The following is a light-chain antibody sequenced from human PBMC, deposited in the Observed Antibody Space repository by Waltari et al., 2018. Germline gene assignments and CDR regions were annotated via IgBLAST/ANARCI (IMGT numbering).Light chain of an antibody. V-gene: IGKV3-15*01. CDR2: GAS. CDR3: QQYNNWPPLLT. J-gene: IGKJ4*01. Sequence: EIVMMQSPGTLSVSPGARATLSCRASQSVSFNLAWYQQKPGQAPRLLMYGASTRATGIPARFSGSGSGTEFTLTISSLQSEDFAVYYCQQYNNWPPLLTFGGGTKVEIK. CDR1: QSVSFN.